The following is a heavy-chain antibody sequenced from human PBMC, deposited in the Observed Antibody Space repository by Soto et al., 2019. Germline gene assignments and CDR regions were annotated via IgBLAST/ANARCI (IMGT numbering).Heavy chain of an antibody. CDR3: ARARVEQLVPFDY. V-gene: IGHV1-69*02. J-gene: IGHJ4*02. CDR2: IIPILGIA. Sequence: ASVKVSCKASGGTFSSYTISWVRQAPGQGLEWMGRIIPILGIANYAQKFQGIVTITADKSTSTAYMELSSLRSEDTAVYYCARARVEQLVPFDYWGQGTLVTVSS. CDR1: GGTFSSYT. D-gene: IGHD6-6*01.